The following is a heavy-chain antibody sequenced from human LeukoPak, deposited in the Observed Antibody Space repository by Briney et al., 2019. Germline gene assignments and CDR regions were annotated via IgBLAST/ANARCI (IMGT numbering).Heavy chain of an antibody. CDR1: EITVCGYA. CDR2: ISGSGGNT. V-gene: IGHV3-23*01. J-gene: IGHJ2*01. Sequence: GGSLRRSCSQTEITVCGYAMSWVRQAPGKGLEWVSAISGSGGNTYYADSVKGRFTISRDNSKNTLYLQMNSLRAEDTAVYYCAKGWYFDLWGRGTLVTVSS. CDR3: AKGWYFDL.